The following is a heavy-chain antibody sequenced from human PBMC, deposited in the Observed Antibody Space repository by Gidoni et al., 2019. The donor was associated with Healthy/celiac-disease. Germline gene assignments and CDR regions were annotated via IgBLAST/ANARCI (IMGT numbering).Heavy chain of an antibody. Sequence: QGQLQQWGAGLLKPSETLSLTFAVYGGSFRGYYWSWIRQPPGKGLEWIGEITLSGSTNYTPSLKSLVTISVDTSKNQFSLKLSSVTAADTAVYYCARGLVVVTPVIWGQGTLVTVSA. D-gene: IGHD2-21*02. CDR3: ARGLVVVTPVI. J-gene: IGHJ4*02. CDR2: ITLSGST. V-gene: IGHV4-34*01. CDR1: GGSFRGYY.